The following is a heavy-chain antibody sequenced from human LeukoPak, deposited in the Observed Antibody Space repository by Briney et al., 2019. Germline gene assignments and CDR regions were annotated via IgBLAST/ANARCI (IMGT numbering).Heavy chain of an antibody. D-gene: IGHD1-26*01. CDR3: ARQSYRGSYLLYWFDP. Sequence: ASVKVSCKASGYTFTIYYMHWVRQAPGQGLEWMGIINPSGGSTSYAQKFQGRVTMTRDTSTSTVYMELGSLKSEDTAVYYCARQSYRGSYLLYWFDPWGQGTLVTVSS. J-gene: IGHJ5*02. CDR1: GYTFTIYY. CDR2: INPSGGST. V-gene: IGHV1-46*01.